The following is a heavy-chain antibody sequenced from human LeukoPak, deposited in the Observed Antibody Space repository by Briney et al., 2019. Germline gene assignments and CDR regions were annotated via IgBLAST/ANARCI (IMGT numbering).Heavy chain of an antibody. CDR3: AKGAKDQQQLVLRGNWFDP. CDR1: GFTFSSYG. J-gene: IGHJ5*02. CDR2: ISYDGSNT. V-gene: IGHV3-30*18. Sequence: QPGRSLRLSCAASGFTFSSYGMHWVRQAPGKGLEWVALISYDGSNTYYADSVKGRFTISRDNSKNTLYLQMNSLRAEDTAVYYCAKGAKDQQQLVLRGNWFDPWGQGTLVTVSS. D-gene: IGHD6-6*01.